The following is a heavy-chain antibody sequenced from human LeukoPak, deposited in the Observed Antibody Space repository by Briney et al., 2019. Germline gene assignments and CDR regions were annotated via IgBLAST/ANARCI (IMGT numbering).Heavy chain of an antibody. CDR1: GGSISSYY. CDR2: IYYSGST. Sequence: SETLSLTCTVSGGSISSYYWSWIRQLPGKGLEWIGYIYYSGSTNYNPSLKSRVTISVDTSKNQFSLKLSSVTAADTAVYYCASRSGSYLFFDYWGQGTLVTVSS. V-gene: IGHV4-59*01. D-gene: IGHD1-26*01. J-gene: IGHJ4*02. CDR3: ASRSGSYLFFDY.